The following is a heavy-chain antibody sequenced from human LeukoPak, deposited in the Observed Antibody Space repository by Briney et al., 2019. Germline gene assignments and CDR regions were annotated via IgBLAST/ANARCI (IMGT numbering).Heavy chain of an antibody. D-gene: IGHD2-15*01. CDR2: IQYDGSNK. J-gene: IGHJ4*02. CDR3: ARDDQHVVPPDS. V-gene: IGHV3-30*02. Sequence: PGGSLRLSCAASGFTFSSYGMHWIRQAPGKGLEWVAFIQYDGSNKYYADSVKGRFTISRDNSKNTLYLQMNSLRGEDTAVYYCARDDQHVVPPDSWGQGTLVSVSS. CDR1: GFTFSSYG.